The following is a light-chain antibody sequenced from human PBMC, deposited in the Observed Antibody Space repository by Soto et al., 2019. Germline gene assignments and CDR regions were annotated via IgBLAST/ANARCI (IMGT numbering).Light chain of an antibody. CDR1: QSISSY. CDR2: AAS. V-gene: IGKV1-39*01. CDR3: QQSYSTPLT. J-gene: IGKJ4*01. Sequence: DIQVTQSPSSLSASVGDRVTITCRASQSISSYLNWYRQKPGRAPNLLIYAASKLQSGVPSRFSGSGSGTDFTLTISSLQPGDFATYYCQQSYSTPLTFGGGTKVEIK.